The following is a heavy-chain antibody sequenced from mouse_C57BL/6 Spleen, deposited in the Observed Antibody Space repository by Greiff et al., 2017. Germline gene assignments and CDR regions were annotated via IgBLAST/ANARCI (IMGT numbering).Heavy chain of an antibody. Sequence: EVQLVESGGGLVKPGGSLKLSCAASGFTFSDYGMHWVRQAPEKGLEWVAYISSGSSTINYADTVKGRLTISRDHAKNTLFLQMTSLRSEDTAMYYCARGWFAYWGQGTLVTVSA. J-gene: IGHJ3*01. CDR3: ARGWFAY. CDR2: ISSGSSTI. V-gene: IGHV5-17*01. CDR1: GFTFSDYG.